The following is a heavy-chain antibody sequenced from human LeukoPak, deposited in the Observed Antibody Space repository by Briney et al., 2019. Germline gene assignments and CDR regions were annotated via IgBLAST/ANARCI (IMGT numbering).Heavy chain of an antibody. D-gene: IGHD2/OR15-2a*01. Sequence: AGGSLRLSCAASGFIFDNYAMNWVRQAPGKGPEWVSVIYRGGSIYYADSVKGRFIISRDNSKNTLYLQMNGLRAEDTAIYYCARDRVYGEYGMDVWGQGTTVTVSS. J-gene: IGHJ6*02. CDR3: ARDRVYGEYGMDV. CDR2: IYRGGSI. CDR1: GFIFDNYA. V-gene: IGHV3-53*01.